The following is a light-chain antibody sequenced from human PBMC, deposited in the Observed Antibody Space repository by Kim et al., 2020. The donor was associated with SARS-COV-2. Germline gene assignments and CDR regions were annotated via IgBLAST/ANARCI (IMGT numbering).Light chain of an antibody. V-gene: IGLV3-1*01. J-gene: IGLJ3*02. CDR3: QAWDSNTMGV. CDR2: QDE. CDR1: KLGDKY. Sequence: GQKASISCSGDKLGDKYASWYQQRPGQSPVLIIFQDEKRPSGIPERFSGSNSGNTATLTIRATQSVDEADYYCQAWDSNTMGVFGGGTQLTVL.